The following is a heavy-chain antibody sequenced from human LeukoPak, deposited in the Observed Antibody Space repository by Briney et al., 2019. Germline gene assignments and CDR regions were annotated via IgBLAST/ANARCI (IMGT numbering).Heavy chain of an antibody. CDR1: GGSFSGYY. CDR3: ARDYLHNWFDP. CDR2: INHSGST. V-gene: IGHV4-34*01. D-gene: IGHD2/OR15-2a*01. Sequence: SETLSLTCAVYGGSFSGYYWSWIRQPPGKGLEWIGEINHSGSTNYNPSLKSRVTISVDTSKNQFSLKLSSVTAADTAVYYCARDYLHNWFDPWGRGTLVTVSS. J-gene: IGHJ5*02.